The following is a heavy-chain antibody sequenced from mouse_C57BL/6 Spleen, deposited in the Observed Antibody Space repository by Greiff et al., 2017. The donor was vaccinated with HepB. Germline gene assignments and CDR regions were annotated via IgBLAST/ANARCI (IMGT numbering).Heavy chain of an antibody. CDR1: GFTFSDYY. J-gene: IGHJ2*01. CDR3: ARDLWYNFDY. CDR2: INYDGSST. Sequence: EVKLMESEGGLVQPGSSMKLSCTASGFTFSDYYMAWVRQVPEKGLEWVANINYDGSSTYYLDSLKSRFIISRDNAKNILYLQMSSLKSEDTATYYCARDLWYNFDYWGQGTTLTVSS. D-gene: IGHD6-2*01. V-gene: IGHV5-16*01.